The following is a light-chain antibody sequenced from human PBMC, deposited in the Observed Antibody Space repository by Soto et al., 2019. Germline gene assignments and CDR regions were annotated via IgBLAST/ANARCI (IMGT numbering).Light chain of an antibody. CDR1: SSDVGAYKY. J-gene: IGLJ1*01. V-gene: IGLV2-14*03. Sequence: QSVLTQPASVSGSPGQSVTISCTGTSSDVGAYKYVSWYQKHPGKAPKLMIYGVSNRPSGVSNRFSGSKSGNTAFLTISVLQPAEEADYSCSSFTAPTTLDVFGTGTKVTVL. CDR2: GVS. CDR3: SSFTAPTTLDV.